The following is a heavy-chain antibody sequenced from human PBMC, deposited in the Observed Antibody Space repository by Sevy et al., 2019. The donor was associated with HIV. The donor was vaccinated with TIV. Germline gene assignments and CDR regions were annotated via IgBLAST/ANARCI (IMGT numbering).Heavy chain of an antibody. J-gene: IGHJ4*02. CDR1: GFTFSGSA. CDR2: IRRKANTYAT. V-gene: IGHV3-73*01. CDR3: TCTYHNDSSGYRGGYYFDY. Sequence: GGSLRLSCAASGFTFSGSAIHWVRQASGKGLEWVARIRRKANTYATSYAESVKGRFTISRDDSKNTAYLQMNSLKSEDTAFYYCTCTYHNDSSGYRGGYYFDYWGQGTLVTVSS. D-gene: IGHD3-22*01.